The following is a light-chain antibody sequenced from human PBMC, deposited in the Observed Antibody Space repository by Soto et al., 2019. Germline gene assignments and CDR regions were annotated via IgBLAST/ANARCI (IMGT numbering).Light chain of an antibody. J-gene: IGKJ1*01. CDR3: QQYGSSPWT. CDR1: QSVSSSS. CDR2: GAS. Sequence: EIVLTQSPGTLSLSPGERATLSCRASQSVSSSSLAWYQQIPGQAPRLLIYGASSRATGIPDRFSGSGSGTDFTLTISRLEPADFAVYYFQQYGSSPWTFGQGTKVEVK. V-gene: IGKV3-20*01.